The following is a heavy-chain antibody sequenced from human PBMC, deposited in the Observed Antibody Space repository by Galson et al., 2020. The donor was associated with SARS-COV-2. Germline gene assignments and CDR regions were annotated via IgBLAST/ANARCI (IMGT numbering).Heavy chain of an antibody. D-gene: IGHD5-18*01. Sequence: ASVKVSCKASGYTFTGYYMHWVRQAPGQGLEWMGWINPNSGGTNYAQKFQGRVTMTRDTSISIAYMALSRLRSDDTAVYYCARDGTAMVTNGFDIGGQGTMVTVSS. CDR3: ARDGTAMVTNGFDI. CDR2: INPNSGGT. CDR1: GYTFTGYY. J-gene: IGHJ3*02. V-gene: IGHV1-2*02.